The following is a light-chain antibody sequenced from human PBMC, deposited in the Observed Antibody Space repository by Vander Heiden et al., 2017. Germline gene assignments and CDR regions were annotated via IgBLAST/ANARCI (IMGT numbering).Light chain of an antibody. J-gene: IGKJ1*01. CDR3: QQDLQIPHT. V-gene: IGKV2-28*01. Sequence: ILMTQSPLSLPVSPGETASISCRSSQSLLHSNGYNYLAWYLQRPGQPPQLLIFLGSNRASGVPDRFSGSGSGTDFTLKISSVEAEDIGIYYCQQDLQIPHTFGQGTKVEIK. CDR1: QSLLHSNGYNY. CDR2: LGS.